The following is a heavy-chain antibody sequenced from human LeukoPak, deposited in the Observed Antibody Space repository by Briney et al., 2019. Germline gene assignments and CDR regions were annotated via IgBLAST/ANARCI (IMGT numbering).Heavy chain of an antibody. V-gene: IGHV3-48*04. CDR2: ISPTSITI. CDR1: GFPFSSYT. J-gene: IGHJ1*01. D-gene: IGHD6-13*01. Sequence: GGSLRLSCAASGFPFSSYTMNWVRQAPGKGLEWISYISPTSITIFYADSVKGRFTISRDNAKNSLYLQMNSLRAEDTAVYYCARGGYSSTLYGRYQHWGQGTLVTVSP. CDR3: ARGGYSSTLYGRYQH.